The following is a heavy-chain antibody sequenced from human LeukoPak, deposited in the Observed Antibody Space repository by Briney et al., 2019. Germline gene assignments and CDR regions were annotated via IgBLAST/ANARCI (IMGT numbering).Heavy chain of an antibody. CDR2: IYYSGST. Sequence: SETLSLTCTVSGGSISSYYWSWIRQPPGKGLEWIGYIYYSGSTNYNPSLKSRVTISVDTSKNQFSLKLSSVTAADTAVYYCARERYNSSSGSRGPNWFDPWGQGTLVTVSS. J-gene: IGHJ5*02. CDR3: ARERYNSSSGSRGPNWFDP. D-gene: IGHD6-13*01. CDR1: GGSISSYY. V-gene: IGHV4-59*01.